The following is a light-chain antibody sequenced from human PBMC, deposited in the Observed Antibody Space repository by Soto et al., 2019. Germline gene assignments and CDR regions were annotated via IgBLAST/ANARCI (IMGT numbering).Light chain of an antibody. V-gene: IGKV3-15*01. CDR1: QSVSSN. Sequence: EIVMTQSPATLSVSTGERATLSCRASQSVSSNLAWYQQKPGHAPRLLIYGASTRATGIPARFSGSGSGTEFTLTISSLQSEEFAVYYCQQYNNWPRTFGQGTQVEI. CDR2: GAS. J-gene: IGKJ1*01. CDR3: QQYNNWPRT.